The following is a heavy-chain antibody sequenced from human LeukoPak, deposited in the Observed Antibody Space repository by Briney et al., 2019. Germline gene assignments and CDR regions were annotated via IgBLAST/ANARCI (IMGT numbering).Heavy chain of an antibody. D-gene: IGHD1-26*01. Sequence: SETLSLTCTVSGGSFSSYYWSWIRQPPGKGLEWIGYIYYSGSTNYNPSLKSRVTISVDTSKNQFSLKLSSVTAADTAVYYCARERTSGSYYVFDYWGQGTLVTVSS. CDR2: IYYSGST. CDR1: GGSFSSYY. V-gene: IGHV4-59*01. CDR3: ARERTSGSYYVFDY. J-gene: IGHJ4*02.